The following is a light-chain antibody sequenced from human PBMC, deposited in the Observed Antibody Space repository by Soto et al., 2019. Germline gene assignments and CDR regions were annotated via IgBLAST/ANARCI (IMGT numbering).Light chain of an antibody. CDR3: QHRNNWPLT. V-gene: IGKV3-11*01. CDR2: DVS. CDR1: QSVGAT. J-gene: IGKJ4*01. Sequence: EIVLTHSPGILSLSPGDRATLSCRASQSVGATLGWYQQKRGQPPRFLIYDVSNRATAIPARFSGSGSGTDFTLTISSLEPEDFAVYYCQHRNNWPLTFGGGTKVDIK.